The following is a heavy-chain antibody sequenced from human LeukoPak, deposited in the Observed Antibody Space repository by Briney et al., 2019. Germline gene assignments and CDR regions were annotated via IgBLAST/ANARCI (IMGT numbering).Heavy chain of an antibody. V-gene: IGHV4-59*01. CDR3: ARYRRGLVPMDV. CDR2: IYYSGSI. J-gene: IGHJ6*03. D-gene: IGHD2-2*01. CDR1: GGSTSSYY. Sequence: SETLSLTCTVSGGSTSSYYWSWIRQPPGKGLEWIGYIYYSGSINYNPSLESRVTMSVDTSKNQFSLKLNSVTAADTAVYYCARYRRGLVPMDVWGKGTTVTVSS.